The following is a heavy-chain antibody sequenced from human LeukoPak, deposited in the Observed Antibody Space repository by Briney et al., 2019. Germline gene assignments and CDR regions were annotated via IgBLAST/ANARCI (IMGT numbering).Heavy chain of an antibody. CDR2: ISRSGDIT. CDR1: GFTFSTYG. Sequence: PGGSLRLSCAASGFTFSTYGMNWVGQAPGKGLEWVSPISRSGDITYYADSVKGRFTISRDNSKNTLYLQMNSLRAEDTAIYYCATGSTAVAGTKYWVQGILVTVSS. D-gene: IGHD6-19*01. V-gene: IGHV3-23*01. J-gene: IGHJ4*02. CDR3: ATGSTAVAGTKY.